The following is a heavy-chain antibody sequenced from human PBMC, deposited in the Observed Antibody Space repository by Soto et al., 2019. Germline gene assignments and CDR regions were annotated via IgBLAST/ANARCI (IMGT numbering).Heavy chain of an antibody. V-gene: IGHV3-21*06. D-gene: IGHD2-21*01. J-gene: IGHJ4*02. CDR3: ARDIASPGGDYFDS. CDR1: GFTFRNYN. CDR2: ISTGGAYM. Sequence: EVQLMESGGGLVKAGGSLRLFCTASGFTFRNYNMNWVRQAPGKGLEWVSSISTGGAYMFYADSVKGRFTISRDNAQNSLFLQIDSPRAEETAVYYCARDIASPGGDYFDSWGQGTLVTVSS.